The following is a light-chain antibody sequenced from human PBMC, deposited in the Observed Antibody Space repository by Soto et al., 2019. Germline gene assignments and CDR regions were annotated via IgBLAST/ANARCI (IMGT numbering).Light chain of an antibody. V-gene: IGLV3-21*02. Sequence: SYELTQAPSVSVAPGQTATMTCGGNNIGRKNVHWYHQRPGQAPVVVVYDNDDRPSGVPERLSGSNSGSTATLTITRVEAGDEGDYYCQVWDSSSDHVVIGGGTKVTVL. CDR2: DND. J-gene: IGLJ3*02. CDR3: QVWDSSSDHVV. CDR1: NIGRKN.